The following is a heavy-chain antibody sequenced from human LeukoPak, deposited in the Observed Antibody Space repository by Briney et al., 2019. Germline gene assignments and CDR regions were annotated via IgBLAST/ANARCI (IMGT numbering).Heavy chain of an antibody. V-gene: IGHV4-34*01. CDR3: ARDGPYGFDY. D-gene: IGHD3-16*01. Sequence: SETLSLTCTVSGGSISSYYWSWIRQPPGKGLEWIGEINHSGSTNYNPSLKSRVTISVDTSKNQFSLKLSSVTAADTAVYYCARDGPYGFDYWGQGTLVTVSS. J-gene: IGHJ4*02. CDR2: INHSGST. CDR1: GGSISSYY.